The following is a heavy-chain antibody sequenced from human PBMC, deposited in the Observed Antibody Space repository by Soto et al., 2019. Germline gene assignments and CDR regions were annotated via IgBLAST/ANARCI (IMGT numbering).Heavy chain of an antibody. D-gene: IGHD3-3*01. J-gene: IGHJ3*02. CDR3: AKEAGDFGVVINDAFDI. V-gene: IGHV4-59*11. Sequence: SETLSLTCSVAGASISSHYWSWIRQSPGRGLEWIGYIFHTGSTNYNPSLKSRVTISVDTSKNQFSLKLSSVTAADTAVYYCAKEAGDFGVVINDAFDIWGQGTMVTVSS. CDR1: GASISSHY. CDR2: IFHTGST.